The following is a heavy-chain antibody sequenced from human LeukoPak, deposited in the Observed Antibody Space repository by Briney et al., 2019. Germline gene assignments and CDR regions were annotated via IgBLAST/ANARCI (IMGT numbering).Heavy chain of an antibody. CDR3: ARESIVVVTAPPYDYYYYMDV. V-gene: IGHV1-69*05. D-gene: IGHD2-21*02. CDR1: GGTFSSYA. J-gene: IGHJ6*03. Sequence: SVKVSCKASGGTFSSYAISWVRQAPGQGLEWMGRIIPIFGTANYAQKFQGRVTITTDESTSTAYMELSSPRSEDTAVYYCARESIVVVTAPPYDYYYYMDVWGKGTTVTVSS. CDR2: IIPIFGTA.